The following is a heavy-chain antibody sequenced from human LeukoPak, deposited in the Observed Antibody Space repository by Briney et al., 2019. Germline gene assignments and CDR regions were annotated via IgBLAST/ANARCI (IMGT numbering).Heavy chain of an antibody. J-gene: IGHJ4*02. V-gene: IGHV1-69*05. Sequence: GASVKVSCKASGGTFSSYAISWVRQAPGQGLEWMGGIIPIFGTANYAQKFQGRVTITTDESTSTAYMELSSLRSEDTAVYYCARGEITVWDPGFSAPIDYWGQGTLVTVSS. CDR1: GGTFSSYA. CDR3: ARGEITVWDPGFSAPIDY. D-gene: IGHD4-11*01. CDR2: IIPIFGTA.